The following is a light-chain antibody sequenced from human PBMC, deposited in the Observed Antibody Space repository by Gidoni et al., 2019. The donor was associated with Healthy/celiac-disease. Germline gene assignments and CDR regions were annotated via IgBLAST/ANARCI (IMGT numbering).Light chain of an antibody. J-gene: IGKJ5*01. V-gene: IGKV3-11*01. CDR1: QSVSSY. Sequence: EIVLTQSPATLSLSPGERATLSRRASQSVSSYLAWYQQKPGQAPRLLIYDASNRATGIPARFSGSGSGTDFTLTISSLEPEDFAVYYCQQRSNWPPITFXQXTRLEIK. CDR2: DAS. CDR3: QQRSNWPPIT.